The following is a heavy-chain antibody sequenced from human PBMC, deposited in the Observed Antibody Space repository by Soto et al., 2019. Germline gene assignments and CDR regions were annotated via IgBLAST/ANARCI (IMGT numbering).Heavy chain of an antibody. CDR3: ARGGGCSGGRCNSVMDV. CDR1: GYTFTSYY. D-gene: IGHD2-15*01. CDR2: INPSGGST. Sequence: ASVKVSCKASGYTFTSYYMHWVRQAPGQGLEWMGIINPSGGSTSYAQKFQGRVTMTRDTSTSTVYMELSSLRSEDTAVYYCARGGGCSGGRCNSVMDVWGQGTAVTVSS. J-gene: IGHJ6*02. V-gene: IGHV1-46*01.